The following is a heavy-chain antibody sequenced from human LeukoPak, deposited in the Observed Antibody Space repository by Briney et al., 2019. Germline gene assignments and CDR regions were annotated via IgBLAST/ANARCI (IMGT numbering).Heavy chain of an antibody. J-gene: IGHJ4*02. V-gene: IGHV5-10-1*01. D-gene: IGHD3-22*01. CDR1: GYSFTSYW. CDR3: ARSATYYYDSSGYHFDY. CDR2: IDPSDSYT. Sequence: GESLEISCKGSGYSFTSYWISWVRQMPGKGLEWMGRIDPSDSYTNYSPSFQGHVTISADKSINTAYLQWSSLKASDTAMYYCARSATYYYDSSGYHFDYWGQGTLVTVSS.